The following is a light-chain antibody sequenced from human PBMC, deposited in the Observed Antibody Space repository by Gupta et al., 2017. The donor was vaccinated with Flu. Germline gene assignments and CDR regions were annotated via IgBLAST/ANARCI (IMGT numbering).Light chain of an antibody. J-gene: IGLJ1*01. CDR1: SPNIVSHG. CDR3: GAWESNVSRFYV. V-gene: IGLV1-47*01. Sequence: SVLPQPPSVSRTPGQRATLPRSGTSPNIVSHGVWWYQHHPGTAPRLLVYRNSERPSGVPDRFSGSKSGASASLTITGLRSEDEADYYCGAWESNVSRFYVFGSGTKLTVL. CDR2: RNS.